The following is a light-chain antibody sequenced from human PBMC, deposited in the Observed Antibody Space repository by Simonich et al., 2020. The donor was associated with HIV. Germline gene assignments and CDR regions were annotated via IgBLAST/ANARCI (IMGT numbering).Light chain of an antibody. J-gene: IGKJ1*01. Sequence: EIVMTQSPATLSVSPGERVPLSCRASQSVSSNLALYQQKPGQAPRLLMYGASTRATGIPARFSGSGSGTEFTLTISSMQSEDLAVYYCQQYNKWPPWTFGQGTKVEIK. V-gene: IGKV3-15*01. CDR1: QSVSSN. CDR3: QQYNKWPPWT. CDR2: GAS.